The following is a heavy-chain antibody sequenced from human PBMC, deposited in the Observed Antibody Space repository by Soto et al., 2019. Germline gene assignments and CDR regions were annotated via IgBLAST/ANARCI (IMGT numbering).Heavy chain of an antibody. J-gene: IGHJ5*02. Sequence: ASVKVSCKASGGTFSSYAISWVRQAPGQGLEWMGGIIPIFGTANYAQKFQGRVTITADESTSTAYMELSSLRSEDTAVYYCARDPFGRAPGVWFDPWGQGPLVTVSS. V-gene: IGHV1-69*13. CDR2: IIPIFGTA. CDR3: ARDPFGRAPGVWFDP. D-gene: IGHD3-16*01. CDR1: GGTFSSYA.